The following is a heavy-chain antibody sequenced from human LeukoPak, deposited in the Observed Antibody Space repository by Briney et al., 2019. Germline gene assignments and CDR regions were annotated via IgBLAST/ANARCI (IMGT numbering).Heavy chain of an antibody. V-gene: IGHV4-31*03. CDR2: IYYSGST. Sequence: SQTLSLTCTVSGGSISSGGYYWSWIRQPPGKGLEWIGYIYYSGSTYYNPSLKSRVTISVDTSKNQFSLKLSSVTAADTAVYYCARDIVATTYFDYWGQGTLVTVSS. J-gene: IGHJ4*02. CDR3: ARDIVATTYFDY. CDR1: GGSISSGGYY. D-gene: IGHD5-12*01.